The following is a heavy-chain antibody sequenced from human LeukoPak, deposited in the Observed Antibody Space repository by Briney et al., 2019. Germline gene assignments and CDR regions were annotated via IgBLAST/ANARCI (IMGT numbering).Heavy chain of an antibody. J-gene: IGHJ4*02. V-gene: IGHV3-23*01. CDR1: GFTFSSYA. CDR2: ISGSGGST. D-gene: IGHD3-3*01. CDR3: AKGTRIFAGSRGTGFDY. Sequence: GGSLRLSCAASGFTFSSYAMSWVRQAPGKGLEWVSAISGSGGSTYYADSVKGRFTISRDNSKNTLYLQMNSLRAEDTAVYYCAKGTRIFAGSRGTGFDYWGQGTLVTVSS.